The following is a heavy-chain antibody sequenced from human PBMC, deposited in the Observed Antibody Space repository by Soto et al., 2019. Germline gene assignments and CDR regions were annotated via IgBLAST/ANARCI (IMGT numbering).Heavy chain of an antibody. J-gene: IGHJ6*02. D-gene: IGHD3-3*01. CDR1: GYTFTSYD. CDR2: MNPNSGNT. CDR3: AVKLLFLEWLSPGLDV. V-gene: IGHV1-8*01. Sequence: QVQLVQSGAEVKKPGASVKVSCKASGYTFTSYDINWVRQATGQGLEWMGWMNPNSGNTGYAQKFQGRVTMTRNTSISTAYMELSSLRSEDTAVYYCAVKLLFLEWLSPGLDVWGQGTTVTVSS.